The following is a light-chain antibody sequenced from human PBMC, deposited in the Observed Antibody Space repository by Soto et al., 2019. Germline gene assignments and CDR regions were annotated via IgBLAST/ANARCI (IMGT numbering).Light chain of an antibody. CDR2: AAS. J-gene: IGKJ2*01. CDR3: QQLNSYPPNT. Sequence: IQLTQSPSSLSASVGDRVTITCRASQGISSYLAWYQQKPGKAPKLLIYAASTLQSGVPSRFSGSGSGTDFTLTISSVQPEDFATYYCQQLNSYPPNTFGQGTKLEIK. V-gene: IGKV1-9*01. CDR1: QGISSY.